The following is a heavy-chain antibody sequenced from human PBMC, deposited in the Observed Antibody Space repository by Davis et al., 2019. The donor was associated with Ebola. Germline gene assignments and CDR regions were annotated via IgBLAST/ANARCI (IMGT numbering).Heavy chain of an antibody. CDR2: ISGSGGST. Sequence: GESLKISCAASGFTFSSYAMSWVRQAPGKGLEWVSAISGSGGSTYYADSVKGRFTISRDNSKNTLYLQMNSLRAEDTAVYYCARVRDGMDVWGKGTTVTVSS. J-gene: IGHJ6*04. V-gene: IGHV3-23*01. CDR1: GFTFSSYA. CDR3: ARVRDGMDV.